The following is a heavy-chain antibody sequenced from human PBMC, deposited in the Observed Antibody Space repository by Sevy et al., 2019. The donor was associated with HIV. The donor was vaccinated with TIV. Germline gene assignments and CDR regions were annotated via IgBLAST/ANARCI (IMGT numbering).Heavy chain of an antibody. V-gene: IGHV1-69*13. Sequence: ASVKVSCKAYGGTFNNYAISWMRQAPGHGLEWMGGIIPIFRTTNYAQKFQGRLAITADESTSTAHMELSSLRPEDTAVYYCARDQYFLGAQSDYWGQGTLVTVSS. CDR3: ARDQYFLGAQSDY. CDR1: GGTFNNYA. CDR2: IIPIFRTT. J-gene: IGHJ4*02. D-gene: IGHD1-26*01.